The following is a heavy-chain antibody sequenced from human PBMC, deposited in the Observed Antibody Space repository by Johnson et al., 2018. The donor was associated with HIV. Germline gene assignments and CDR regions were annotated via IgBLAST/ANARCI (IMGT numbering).Heavy chain of an antibody. V-gene: IGHV3-30*02. Sequence: QMQLVESGGGVVQPGGSLRLSCAASGFTFSSYGMHWVRQAPGKGLEWVAFIRYDGSNKYYADSVKGRFTISRDNSKNTLYLQMNSLRPEDTAVYYCARDQTYYYDTSGYQGAFDIWGQGTMVSVSS. CDR2: IRYDGSNK. CDR3: ARDQTYYYDTSGYQGAFDI. CDR1: GFTFSSYG. D-gene: IGHD3-22*01. J-gene: IGHJ3*02.